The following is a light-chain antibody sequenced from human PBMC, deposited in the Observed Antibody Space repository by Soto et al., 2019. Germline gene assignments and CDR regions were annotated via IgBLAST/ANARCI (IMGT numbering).Light chain of an antibody. CDR2: DAS. Sequence: EIVLTQSPATLSLSPGERATLSCRASQSLSSYLAWYQQKPGQAPRLLIYDASNRATGIPARFSGSGSGTDFTLTISDVEPEDFAVYYCHQRQSWPRTFGQGTKVDIK. J-gene: IGKJ1*01. CDR1: QSLSSY. V-gene: IGKV3-11*01. CDR3: HQRQSWPRT.